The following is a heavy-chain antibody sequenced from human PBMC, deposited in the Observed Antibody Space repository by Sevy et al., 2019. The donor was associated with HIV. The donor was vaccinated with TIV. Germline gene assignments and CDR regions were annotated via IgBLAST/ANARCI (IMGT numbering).Heavy chain of an antibody. CDR1: GFTYS. D-gene: IGHD5-12*01. J-gene: IGHJ4*02. V-gene: IGHV3-48*01. CDR3: ASQRGGYERLYYFDS. Sequence: GGSLRLSCVASGFTYSMNWVRQAPGKGLEWVSYISDSSATIHYADSVKGRFTISRDNVKNSLYLQMNTLRAEDTAVYYCASQRGGYERLYYFDSWGQGTLVTVSS. CDR2: ISDSSATI.